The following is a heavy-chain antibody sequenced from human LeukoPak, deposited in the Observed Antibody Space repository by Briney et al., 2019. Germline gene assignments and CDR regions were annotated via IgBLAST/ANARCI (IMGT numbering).Heavy chain of an antibody. CDR2: IYYSGST. CDR3: ARQGESSSWYPYYYGMDV. J-gene: IGHJ6*02. Sequence: SETLSLTCTVSGGSISSYYWSWIRQPPGKGLEWIGYIYYSGSTNYNPSLKSRVAISLDTSKNQFSLTLSSVTAADTAVYYCARQGESSSWYPYYYGMDVWGQGTTVTVSS. D-gene: IGHD6-13*01. CDR1: GGSISSYY. V-gene: IGHV4-59*08.